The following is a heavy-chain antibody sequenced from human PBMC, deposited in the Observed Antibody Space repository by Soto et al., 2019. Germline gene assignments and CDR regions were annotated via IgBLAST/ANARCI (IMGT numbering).Heavy chain of an antibody. V-gene: IGHV3-23*01. CDR1: VFTFSSYA. Sequence: PGGSLRLSCASSVFTFSSYAMSCVRHSPGKWLEWVSAISGSGGSTYYADSVKGRFTISRDNSKNTLYLQMNSLRAEDTAVYYCATDSSRYYDILTGYATSRVTLEYWGQGTPVIVS. J-gene: IGHJ4*02. CDR3: ATDSSRYYDILTGYATSRVTLEY. D-gene: IGHD3-9*01. CDR2: ISGSGGST.